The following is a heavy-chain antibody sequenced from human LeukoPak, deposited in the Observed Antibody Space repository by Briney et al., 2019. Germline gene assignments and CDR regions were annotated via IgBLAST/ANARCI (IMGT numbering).Heavy chain of an antibody. D-gene: IGHD2-8*01. Sequence: SETLSLTCTVSGDSLRSYYWSWIRQPPGKGLEWIGETYNSGSANYTPSLNSGVTISLDTTKNQLSLKLSSVTAADTAVYYCARMYDSGSKYYYMDVWGKGTTVTVSS. J-gene: IGHJ6*03. CDR2: TYNSGSA. CDR3: ARMYDSGSKYYYMDV. CDR1: GDSLRSYY. V-gene: IGHV4-59*01.